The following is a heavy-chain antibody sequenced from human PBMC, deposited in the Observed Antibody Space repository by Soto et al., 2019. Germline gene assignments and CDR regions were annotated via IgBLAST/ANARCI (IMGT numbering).Heavy chain of an antibody. D-gene: IGHD4-4*01. CDR2: IYYTGNT. CDR3: ARGPYSNYVVDY. Sequence: QVPLQESGPGLVKPSETLSLTCTVSGGSINSGGYYWSWIRQHPEKGLEWIGYIYYTGNTYYNPSLKSRVTISVDTSKNQFSLKLSSVTAADTAVYYCARGPYSNYVVDYWGQGTLVTVSS. J-gene: IGHJ4*02. V-gene: IGHV4-31*03. CDR1: GGSINSGGYY.